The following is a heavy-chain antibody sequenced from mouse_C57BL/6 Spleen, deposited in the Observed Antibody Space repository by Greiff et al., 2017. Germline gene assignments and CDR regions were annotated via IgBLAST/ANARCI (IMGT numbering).Heavy chain of an antibody. CDR1: GFTFSSYA. Sequence: EVQRVESGGGLVKPGGSLKLSCAASGFTFSSYAMSWVRQTPEKRLEWVATISDGGSYTYYPDNVKGRFTISRDNAKNNLYLQMSHLKAEDTAMYYCARDYYGSSHDYFDYWGQGTTLTVSS. CDR2: ISDGGSYT. V-gene: IGHV5-4*01. D-gene: IGHD1-1*01. J-gene: IGHJ2*01. CDR3: ARDYYGSSHDYFDY.